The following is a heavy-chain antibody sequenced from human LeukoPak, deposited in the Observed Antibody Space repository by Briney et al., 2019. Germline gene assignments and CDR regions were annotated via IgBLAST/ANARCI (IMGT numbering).Heavy chain of an antibody. CDR1: GGTFSSYA. J-gene: IGHJ3*02. Sequence: ASVKVSCKSSGGTFSSYAISWVRQAPGQGLEWMGGIIPIFGTANYAQKFQGRVTITTDESTSTAYMELSSLRSEDTAVYYCARAVRFVVVPAHAFDIWGQGTMVTLSS. CDR2: IIPIFGTA. V-gene: IGHV1-69*05. CDR3: ARAVRFVVVPAHAFDI. D-gene: IGHD2-2*01.